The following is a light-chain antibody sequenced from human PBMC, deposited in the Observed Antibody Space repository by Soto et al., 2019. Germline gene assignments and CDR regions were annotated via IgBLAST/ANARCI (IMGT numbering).Light chain of an antibody. CDR2: QVT. V-gene: IGLV2-14*01. CDR3: SSYTYSSNYV. Sequence: QSALTQPASVSGSPGQSITISCTGTSSDLAIYNYVSWYQQQPGKAPKLMIYQVTNRPSGVSNRFSASRSGNTASLTISGLQAEDEADYYCSSYTYSSNYVFGTGTKLTVL. CDR1: SSDLAIYNY. J-gene: IGLJ1*01.